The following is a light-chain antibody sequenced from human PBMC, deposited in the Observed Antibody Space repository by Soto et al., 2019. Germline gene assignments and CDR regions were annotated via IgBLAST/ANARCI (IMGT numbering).Light chain of an antibody. CDR3: QQRASWPLT. J-gene: IGKJ4*01. V-gene: IGKV3-11*01. CDR2: EAS. CDR1: QIIYTS. Sequence: EIVLTQSPATLSFSPGERATLSCRASQIIYTSLAWYQQKPGQAPRLLIYEASIGATGLPARFSGSGSGADFTLTISGLEPEDFAVYYCQQRASWPLTFGGGTKVEIK.